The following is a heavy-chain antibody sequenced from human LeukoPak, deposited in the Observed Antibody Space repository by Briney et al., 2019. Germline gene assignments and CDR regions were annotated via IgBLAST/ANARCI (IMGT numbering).Heavy chain of an antibody. V-gene: IGHV4-30-4*01. CDR3: ARQTGYCSGGSCYGYFQH. J-gene: IGHJ1*01. Sequence: SSQTLSLTCTVSGGSISSGDYYWSWIRQPPGKGLEWIGYIYYSGSTYYNPSLKSRVTISVDTSKNQFSLKLSSVTAADTAIYYCARQTGYCSGGSCYGYFQHWGQGTLVTVSS. CDR1: GGSISSGDYY. D-gene: IGHD2-15*01. CDR2: IYYSGST.